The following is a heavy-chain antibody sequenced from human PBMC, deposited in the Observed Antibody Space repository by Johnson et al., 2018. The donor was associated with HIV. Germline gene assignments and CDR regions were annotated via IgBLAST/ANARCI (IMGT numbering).Heavy chain of an antibody. J-gene: IGHJ3*01. CDR2: ISWNSGSI. Sequence: VQLVESGGGVVRPGRSLILSCAASGFTFSSYAMHWVRQAPGTGLEWVSGISWNSGSIGYVASVKGRFTISRDNAENSLYLQMNSLKTEDTALYYCAKDRYSFGSGSGIDAFDVWGQGTMVTVSS. CDR1: GFTFSSYA. CDR3: AKDRYSFGSGSGIDAFDV. V-gene: IGHV3-9*01. D-gene: IGHD3-10*01.